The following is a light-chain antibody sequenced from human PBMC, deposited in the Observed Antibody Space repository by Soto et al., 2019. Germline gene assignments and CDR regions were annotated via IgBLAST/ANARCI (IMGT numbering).Light chain of an antibody. CDR2: TSN. CDR3: AAWDYSLSGWV. J-gene: IGLJ3*02. CDR1: SSNIGSNT. Sequence: QSVLTQPPSASGTPGQTVTISCSGGSSNIGSNTVNWYQHLPQRAPKLLIFTSNQRPSGVPGRFSGSKSGTSASLAISGLQSEEEADYYCAAWDYSLSGWVFGGGTKLTVL. V-gene: IGLV1-44*01.